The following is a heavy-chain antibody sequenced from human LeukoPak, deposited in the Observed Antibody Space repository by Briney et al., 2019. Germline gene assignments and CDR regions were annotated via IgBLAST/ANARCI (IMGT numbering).Heavy chain of an antibody. Sequence: GGSLGLSCAASGFTFSIYWMTWVRQAPGKGLEWVANINQDGSKKYYVDSVKGRFTISRDNAKNSVYLQMNSLRAEDTAVYYCARAIAAAGSYWGQGTLVTVSS. J-gene: IGHJ4*02. CDR2: INQDGSKK. V-gene: IGHV3-7*01. D-gene: IGHD6-13*01. CDR1: GFTFSIYW. CDR3: ARAIAAAGSY.